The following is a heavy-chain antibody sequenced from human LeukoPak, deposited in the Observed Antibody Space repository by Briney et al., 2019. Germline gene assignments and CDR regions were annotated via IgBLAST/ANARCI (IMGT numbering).Heavy chain of an antibody. V-gene: IGHV3-49*03. CDR3: TRFGGYCSGGSCYSNY. CDR1: GFTFGDYA. CDR2: IRSKAYGGTT. J-gene: IGHJ4*02. D-gene: IGHD2-15*01. Sequence: PGGSLRLSCTASGFTFGDYAMSWFRQAPGKGLEWVGFIRSKAYGGTTEYAASVKGRFTISRDDSKSIAYLQMNSLKTEDTAVYYCTRFGGYCSGGSCYSNYWGQGTLVTVSS.